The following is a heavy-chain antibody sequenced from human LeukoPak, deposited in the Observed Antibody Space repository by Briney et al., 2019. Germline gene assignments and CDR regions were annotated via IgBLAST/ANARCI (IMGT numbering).Heavy chain of an antibody. CDR2: ISGSGGNT. CDR3: AKVSNEDGDAALNY. V-gene: IGHV3-23*01. Sequence: GGSLRLSCAASGFTFSSYAMSWVRQAPGKGLEWVSSISGSGGNTFYADSVKGRFTISRDNSKHTLYLQMNSLRAEHTAAYHCAKVSNEDGDAALNYWGQGTLVTVSS. D-gene: IGHD4-17*01. J-gene: IGHJ4*02. CDR1: GFTFSSYA.